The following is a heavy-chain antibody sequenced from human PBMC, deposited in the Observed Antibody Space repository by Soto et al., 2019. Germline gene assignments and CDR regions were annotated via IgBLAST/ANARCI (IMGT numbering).Heavy chain of an antibody. CDR1: VDSVSSNSAA. J-gene: IGHJ6*02. D-gene: IGHD6-13*01. CDR2: TYYRSKWYN. V-gene: IGHV6-1*01. CDR3: ARELGTIAAAGSHGMDV. Sequence: SQTLSLTCVISVDSVSSNSAAWNWIRQSPSRGLEWLGRTYYRSKWYNDYAVSVKSRITINPDTSKNQFSLQLNSVTPEDTAVYYCARELGTIAAAGSHGMDVWGQGTTVTVSS.